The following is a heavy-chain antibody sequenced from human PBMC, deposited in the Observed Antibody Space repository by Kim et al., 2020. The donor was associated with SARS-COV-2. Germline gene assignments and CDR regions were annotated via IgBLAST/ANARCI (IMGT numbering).Heavy chain of an antibody. J-gene: IGHJ5*02. V-gene: IGHV4-39*01. CDR1: GGSISSSSYY. D-gene: IGHD3-10*01. CDR2: IYYSGST. CDR3: ARHNTMVRRGVWFDP. Sequence: SETLSLTCTVSGGSISSSSYYWGWIRQPPGKGLEWIGSIYYSGSTYYNPSLKSRVTISVDTSKNQFSLKLSSVTAADTAVYYCARHNTMVRRGVWFDPWGQGTLVTVSS.